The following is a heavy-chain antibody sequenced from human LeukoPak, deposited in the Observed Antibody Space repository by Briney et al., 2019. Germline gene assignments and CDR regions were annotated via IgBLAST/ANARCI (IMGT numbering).Heavy chain of an antibody. CDR3: ARSKLLLPDGMDV. J-gene: IGHJ6*04. V-gene: IGHV3-48*03. Sequence: GGSLRLSCAASGFTFSSYEMNWVRQGPGKGLEWVSYISSSGSTIYYADSVKGRFTISRDNAKNSLYLQMNSLRAEDTAVYYCARSKLLLPDGMDVWGKGTTVTVSS. CDR1: GFTFSSYE. CDR2: ISSSGSTI. D-gene: IGHD2/OR15-2a*01.